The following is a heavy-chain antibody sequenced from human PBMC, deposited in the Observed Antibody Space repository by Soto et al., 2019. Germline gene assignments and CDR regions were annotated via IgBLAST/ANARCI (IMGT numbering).Heavy chain of an antibody. CDR3: AREGGSIGGWFGRKFDS. Sequence: PGGSLRLSCAASGFTFSTHAMSWVRQAPGKGLEWVSSISSGGTTTFYAASVEGRFTTSRDKSKNTLYLQMNSLRADDTAVYYCAREGGSIGGWFGRKFDSWGQGTQVTVSS. CDR1: GFTFSTHA. J-gene: IGHJ4*02. CDR2: ISSGGTTT. D-gene: IGHD6-19*01. V-gene: IGHV3-23*01.